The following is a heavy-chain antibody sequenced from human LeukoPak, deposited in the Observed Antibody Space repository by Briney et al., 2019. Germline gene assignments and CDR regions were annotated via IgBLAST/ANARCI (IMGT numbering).Heavy chain of an antibody. Sequence: SSETLSLTCTVSGGSISSYYWSWIRQPAGKGLEWIGRIYTSGSTNYNPSLKSRVTMSVDTSKNQFSLKLSSVTAADTAVYYCARDSDDFWSGYRGSVPYYMDVWGRGTTVTVSS. V-gene: IGHV4-4*07. D-gene: IGHD3-3*01. CDR2: IYTSGST. CDR1: GGSISSYY. J-gene: IGHJ6*03. CDR3: ARDSDDFWSGYRGSVPYYMDV.